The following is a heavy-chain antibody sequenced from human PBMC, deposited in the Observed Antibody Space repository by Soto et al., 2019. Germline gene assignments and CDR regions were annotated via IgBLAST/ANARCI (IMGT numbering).Heavy chain of an antibody. J-gene: IGHJ6*02. CDR2: ISSNGGST. Sequence: GGSLRLSCSASGFTFSSYAMHWVRQAPGKGLEYVSAISSNGGSTYYADSVKGRFTISRDNSKNTLYLQMSSLRAEDTAVYYCVSNDYGDYINYYYYGMDVWGQGTTVTVSS. V-gene: IGHV3-64D*08. CDR1: GFTFSSYA. D-gene: IGHD4-17*01. CDR3: VSNDYGDYINYYYYGMDV.